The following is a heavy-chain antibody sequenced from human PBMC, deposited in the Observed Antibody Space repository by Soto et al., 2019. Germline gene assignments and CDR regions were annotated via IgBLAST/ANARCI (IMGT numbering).Heavy chain of an antibody. V-gene: IGHV3-73*01. CDR1: GFTFSGSA. Sequence: EVQLVESGGGLVQPGGSLKLSCAASGFTFSGSAMHWVRQASGKGLEWVGRIRSKGNNYPTAYGASLKGRFTIDRDDSKNTAYLQMNSLNTEDTAVYYCSRQASDFLSGKQQFYMDVWGKGTTVTVSS. CDR3: SRQASDFLSGKQQFYMDV. D-gene: IGHD3-3*01. CDR2: IRSKGNNYPT. J-gene: IGHJ6*03.